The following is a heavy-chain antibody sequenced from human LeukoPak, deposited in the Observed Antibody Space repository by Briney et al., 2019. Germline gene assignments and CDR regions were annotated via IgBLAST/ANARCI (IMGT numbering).Heavy chain of an antibody. J-gene: IGHJ4*02. CDR1: GFTVSSNY. CDR3: AKEVGITGTSDY. V-gene: IGHV3-53*05. Sequence: AGGSLRLSCAASGFTVSSNYMSWVRQAPGKGLEWVSVIYSGGSTYYADSVKGRFTISRDNSKNSLYLQMNSLRTEDTALYYCAKEVGITGTSDYWGQGTLVTVSS. D-gene: IGHD1-20*01. CDR2: IYSGGST.